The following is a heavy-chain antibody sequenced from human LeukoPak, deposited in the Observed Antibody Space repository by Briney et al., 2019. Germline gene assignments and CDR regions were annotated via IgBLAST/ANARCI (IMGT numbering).Heavy chain of an antibody. CDR1: GYSISSGYY. J-gene: IGHJ4*02. Sequence: SETLSLTCAVSGYSISSGYYWGWIRQPPGKGLEWIGSIYHSGSTYYNPSLKSRVTISVDTSKNQFSLKLSSVTAADTAVYYCARHRSLDRGNTVLDYWGQGTLVTVSS. V-gene: IGHV4-38-2*01. CDR2: IYHSGST. D-gene: IGHD4-17*01. CDR3: ARHRSLDRGNTVLDY.